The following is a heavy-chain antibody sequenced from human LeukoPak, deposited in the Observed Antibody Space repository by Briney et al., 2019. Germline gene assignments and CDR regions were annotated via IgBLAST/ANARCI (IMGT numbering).Heavy chain of an antibody. CDR1: GFTFDDYA. V-gene: IGHV3-9*01. CDR2: ISWNSGSI. Sequence: GRSLRLSCAASGFTFDDYAMHWVRQAPGKGLEWVSGISWNSGSIGYADSVKGRFTISRDNAKNSLYLQMNSLRAEDTALYYCAKDIGARGGVAFDYWGQGTLVTVSS. J-gene: IGHJ4*02. CDR3: AKDIGARGGVAFDY. D-gene: IGHD2-15*01.